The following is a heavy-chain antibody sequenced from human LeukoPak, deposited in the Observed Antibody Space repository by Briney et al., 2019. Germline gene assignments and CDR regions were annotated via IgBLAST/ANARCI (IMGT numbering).Heavy chain of an antibody. CDR1: GFTFINYW. CDR3: ARVQGCSGGTCYFHY. Sequence: GGSLRLSCAAAGFTFINYWMVWVRQAPGKGLLWVSRINSDGSSTTYADSVKGRFTISRDNAKNTVYLQMNSLRAEDTAVYYCARVQGCSGGTCYFHYWGQGTLVTVSS. CDR2: INSDGSST. D-gene: IGHD2-15*01. J-gene: IGHJ4*02. V-gene: IGHV3-74*01.